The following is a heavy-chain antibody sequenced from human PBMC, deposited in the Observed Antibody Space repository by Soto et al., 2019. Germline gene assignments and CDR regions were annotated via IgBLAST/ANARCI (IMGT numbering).Heavy chain of an antibody. D-gene: IGHD2-15*01. J-gene: IGHJ5*02. CDR3: ARTPIEPNWFDP. CDR2: IIPIFGTA. V-gene: IGHV1-69*13. Sequence: SVKVSCKASGGTFSSYAISWVRQAPGQGREWMGGIIPIFGTANYAQKFQGRVTITADESTSTDYMELSSLRSEDTAVYYCARTPIEPNWFDPWGQGTLVTVSS. CDR1: GGTFSSYA.